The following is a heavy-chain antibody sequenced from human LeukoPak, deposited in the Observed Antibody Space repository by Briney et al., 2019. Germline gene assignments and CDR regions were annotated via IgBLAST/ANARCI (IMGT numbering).Heavy chain of an antibody. V-gene: IGHV4-59*01. CDR3: ARSHSVWTSFDY. D-gene: IGHD3/OR15-3a*01. CDR1: GGSISSYY. Sequence: PSETLSLTCTVSGGSISSYYWSWIRQPPGKGLEWIGYIYYSGSTNYNPSLRSRVTISVDTSKNQFSLKLSSVTAADTAVYYCARSHSVWTSFDYWGQGTLVTVSS. CDR2: IYYSGST. J-gene: IGHJ4*02.